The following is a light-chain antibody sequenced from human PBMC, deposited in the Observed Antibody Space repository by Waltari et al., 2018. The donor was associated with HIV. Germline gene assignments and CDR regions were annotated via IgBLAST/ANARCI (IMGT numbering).Light chain of an antibody. J-gene: IGLJ3*02. Sequence: SYVLTQPPSVSVAPGPTARITCGGDNIGTKSVHWYQQNPGQAPVLVVYDDRDRPSGIPERFSGSNSGNTATRNVSRVEVGDEADYYCQVWEGSSDHWVFGGGTKLTVL. CDR1: NIGTKS. CDR3: QVWEGSSDHWV. CDR2: DDR. V-gene: IGLV3-21*02.